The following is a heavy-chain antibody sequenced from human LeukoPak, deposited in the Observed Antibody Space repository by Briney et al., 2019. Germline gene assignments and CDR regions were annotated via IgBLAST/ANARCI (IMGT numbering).Heavy chain of an antibody. CDR1: GFTFSSYA. CDR3: AELGITMIGGV. D-gene: IGHD3-10*02. V-gene: IGHV3-48*03. J-gene: IGHJ6*04. CDR2: ISSSGSTI. Sequence: GGSLRLSCAASGFTFSSYAMNWVRQAPGKGLERVSYISSSGSTIYYADSVKGRFTISRDNAKNSLYLQMNSLRAEDTAVYYCAELGITMIGGVWGKGTTVTISS.